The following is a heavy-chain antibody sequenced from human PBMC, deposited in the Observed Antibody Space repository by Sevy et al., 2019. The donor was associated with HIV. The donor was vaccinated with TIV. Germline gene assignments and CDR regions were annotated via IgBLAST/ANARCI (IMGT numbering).Heavy chain of an antibody. V-gene: IGHV3-21*01. CDR2: ITGSSNYI. CDR1: GFTFSNYN. Sequence: GGSLRLSCAASGFTFSNYNMNWVRQAPGKGLEWVSSITGSSNYIYYADSLKGRFTASRDNAKNSLYLQMNSLGAEDTVVYYCARDFPVGTTSTFDYWGQGTLVTVSS. J-gene: IGHJ4*02. CDR3: ARDFPVGTTSTFDY. D-gene: IGHD1-26*01.